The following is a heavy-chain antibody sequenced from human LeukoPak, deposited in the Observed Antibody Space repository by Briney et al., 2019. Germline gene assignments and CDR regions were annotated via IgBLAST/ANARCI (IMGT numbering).Heavy chain of an antibody. J-gene: IGHJ4*02. D-gene: IGHD6-13*01. CDR3: ARHASYSSSWTDFDY. V-gene: IGHV4-39*01. CDR1: GGSISSSTYY. Sequence: KPSETLSLTCTVSGGSISSSTYYWGWIRQPPGKGLEWIGNIYYSGSTYYNPSLKSRVTISVDTSKNQFSLKLSSLTAADTAIYYCARHASYSSSWTDFDYWGQGALVTVSP. CDR2: IYYSGST.